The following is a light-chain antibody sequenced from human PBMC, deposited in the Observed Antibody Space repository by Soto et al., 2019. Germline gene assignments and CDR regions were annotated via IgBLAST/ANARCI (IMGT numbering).Light chain of an antibody. CDR1: QAISSY. Sequence: PLTQSPSPLSASVGDRVTITCRASQAISSYLAWYQQKPGRAPNLLIYGASTLQSGVPSRFSGSGSGTDFTLTISSLQPEDFATYYCQQLNSYPRTFGQGTKVDIK. V-gene: IGKV1-9*01. J-gene: IGKJ1*01. CDR3: QQLNSYPRT. CDR2: GAS.